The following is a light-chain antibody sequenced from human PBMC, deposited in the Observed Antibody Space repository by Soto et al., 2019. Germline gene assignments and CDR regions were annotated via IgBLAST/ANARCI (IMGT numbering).Light chain of an antibody. J-gene: IGKJ4*01. V-gene: IGKV1-39*01. Sequence: DIQMTQSPSSLSASVGDRVTITCRASQSISSYLNWYQQKPGKAPKLLIYAASSLQSGVPSRFSGTGSGTDFTLTISSLQLEDFTTYYCQQGYSTPLTFGGGTKVEIK. CDR2: AAS. CDR1: QSISSY. CDR3: QQGYSTPLT.